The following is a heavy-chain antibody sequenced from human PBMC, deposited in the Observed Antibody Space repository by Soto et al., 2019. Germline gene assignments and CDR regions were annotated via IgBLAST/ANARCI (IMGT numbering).Heavy chain of an antibody. CDR2: IPYDGSNK. CDR3: AREGHFQQQHAFDI. Sequence: PGGSLRLSCAASGFTFSSYAMHWVRQAPGKGLEWVAVIPYDGSNKYYADSVKGRFTISRDNSKNTLYLQMNSLRAEDTAVYYCAREGHFQQQHAFDIWGQGTMVTVSS. V-gene: IGHV3-30-3*01. CDR1: GFTFSSYA. J-gene: IGHJ3*02. D-gene: IGHD6-13*01.